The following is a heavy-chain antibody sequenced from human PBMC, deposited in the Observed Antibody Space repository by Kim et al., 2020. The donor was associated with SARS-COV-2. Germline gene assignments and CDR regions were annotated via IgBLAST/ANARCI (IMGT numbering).Heavy chain of an antibody. D-gene: IGHD2-21*01. CDR3: ARDTNADGYPEDS. CDR2: ISTRGST. CDR1: GGSISSGSHY. J-gene: IGHJ3*02. V-gene: IGHV4-61*09. Sequence: SETLSLTCTVSGGSISSGSHYWRWIRQPAGKGLEWIGHISTRGSTDYNPSLKSRVIISVDTSKNQFSLKLSSVTAADTAVYYCARDTNADGYPEDSWSQGTMVIVSS.